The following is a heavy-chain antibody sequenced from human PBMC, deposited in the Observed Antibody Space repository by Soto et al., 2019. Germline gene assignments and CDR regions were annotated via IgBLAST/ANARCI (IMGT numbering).Heavy chain of an antibody. CDR2: ISGSGGST. Sequence: PGGSLRLSCAASGFTFSSYAMSWVRQAPGKGLEWVSAISGSGGSTYYADSVKGRFTISRDNSKNTLYLQMNSLRAEDTAVYYCAKTSAVAGQWDNWFDPWGQGTLVTVSS. V-gene: IGHV3-23*01. CDR3: AKTSAVAGQWDNWFDP. CDR1: GFTFSSYA. J-gene: IGHJ5*02. D-gene: IGHD6-19*01.